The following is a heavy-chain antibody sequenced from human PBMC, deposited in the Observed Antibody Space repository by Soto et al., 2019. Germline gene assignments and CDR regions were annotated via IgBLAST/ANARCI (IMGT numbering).Heavy chain of an antibody. V-gene: IGHV3-21*01. J-gene: IGHJ4*02. CDR2: ISSSSSYI. CDR1: GFTFSSYS. CDR3: ARDLNTYYDFWSGYYDY. Sequence: EVQLVESGGGLVKPGGSLRLSCAASGFTFSSYSMNWVRQAPGKGLEWVSSISSSSSYIYHADSVKGRFTISRDNAKNSLYLQMNSLRAEDTAVYYCARDLNTYYDFWSGYYDYWGQGTLVTVSS. D-gene: IGHD3-3*01.